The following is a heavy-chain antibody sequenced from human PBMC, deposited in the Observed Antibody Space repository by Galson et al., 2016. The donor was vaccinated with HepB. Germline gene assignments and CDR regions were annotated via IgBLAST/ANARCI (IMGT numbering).Heavy chain of an antibody. CDR2: ISAYNGNT. V-gene: IGHV1-18*04. CDR3: AVYSSSWYWDY. Sequence: SCKASGYSLTNYGINWVRQAPGQGLEWMGWISAYNGNTNYAQKFQGRVTMTTDTSTSTAYMELRSLRSDDTAVYYCAVYSSSWYWDYWGQGTLVTVSS. J-gene: IGHJ4*02. D-gene: IGHD6-13*01. CDR1: GYSLTNYG.